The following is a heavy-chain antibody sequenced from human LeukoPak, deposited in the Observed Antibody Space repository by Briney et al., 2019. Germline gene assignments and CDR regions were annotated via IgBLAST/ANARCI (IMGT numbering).Heavy chain of an antibody. V-gene: IGHV3-53*01. CDR2: IYSDGSR. J-gene: IGHJ3*02. CDR1: GFTVSSNY. D-gene: IGHD5-12*01. CDR3: ARDLENSGQGGLYDAFDI. Sequence: GGSLRLSCAASGFTVSSNYMSWVRQAPGKGLEWVSEIYSDGSRYYAASVKGRFSISRDNSKNTVYLQMNSLRGEDTAVYYCARDLENSGQGGLYDAFDIWGQGTMVTVSS.